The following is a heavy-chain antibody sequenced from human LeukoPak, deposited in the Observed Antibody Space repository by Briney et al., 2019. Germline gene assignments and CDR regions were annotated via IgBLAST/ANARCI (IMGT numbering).Heavy chain of an antibody. CDR1: KFTFSNYE. D-gene: IGHD2-15*01. J-gene: IGHJ4*02. CDR3: ARGSGSGDIAN. Sequence: PGGSLRLSCTASKFTFSNYEMNWVRQAPGKGLEWLSKISGSGANTHYADSVKGRFTIPRDNAKNSLSLQMNSLRVEDTALYFCARGSGSGDIANWGQGTLVTVSS. V-gene: IGHV3-48*03. CDR2: ISGSGANT.